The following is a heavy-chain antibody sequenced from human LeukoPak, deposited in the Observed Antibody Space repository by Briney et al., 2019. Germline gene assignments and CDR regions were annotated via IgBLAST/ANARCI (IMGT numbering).Heavy chain of an antibody. D-gene: IGHD4-11*01. Sequence: PSETLSLTCAVSGGPISSYYWSWIRQPPGKGLEWIGYIYYSGSTNYNPSLKSRVTISVDTSKNQFSLKLSSVTAADTAVYYCARFPYSNYDNSDYWGQGTLVTVSS. V-gene: IGHV4-59*08. J-gene: IGHJ4*02. CDR3: ARFPYSNYDNSDY. CDR2: IYYSGST. CDR1: GGPISSYY.